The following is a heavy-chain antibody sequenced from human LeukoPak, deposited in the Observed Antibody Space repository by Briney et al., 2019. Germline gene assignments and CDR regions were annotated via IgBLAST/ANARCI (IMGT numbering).Heavy chain of an antibody. CDR2: INHSGST. J-gene: IGHJ6*02. V-gene: IGHV4-34*01. D-gene: IGHD3-10*01. CDR3: ARSRKYYYGSGALYYGMDV. CDR1: GVSFSGYY. Sequence: NPSETLSLTCAVYGVSFSGYYWSWIRQPPGKGLEWIGEINHSGSTNYNPSLKSRVTISVDTSKNQFSLKLSSVTAADTAVYYCARSRKYYYGSGALYYGMDVWGQGTTVTVSS.